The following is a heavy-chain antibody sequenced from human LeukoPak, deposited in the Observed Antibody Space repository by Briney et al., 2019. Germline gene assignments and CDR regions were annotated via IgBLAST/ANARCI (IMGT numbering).Heavy chain of an antibody. D-gene: IGHD6-13*01. CDR2: IYYSGST. Sequence: SETLSLTCTVSGGSISRYYWSWIRQPPGKGLEWIGYIYYSGSTNYNPSLKSRVTISVDTSKNQFSLKLSSVTAADTAVYYCALSWIAAAGAFDYWGQGTLVTVSS. V-gene: IGHV4-59*01. CDR1: GGSISRYY. J-gene: IGHJ4*02. CDR3: ALSWIAAAGAFDY.